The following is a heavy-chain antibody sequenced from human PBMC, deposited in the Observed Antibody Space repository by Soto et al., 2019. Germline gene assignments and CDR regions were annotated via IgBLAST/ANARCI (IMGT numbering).Heavy chain of an antibody. J-gene: IGHJ5*02. CDR3: ARGGIVLVGHRGFDNWFYP. CDR2: IYYSGST. Sequence: TSETLSLTYTVSGDTISRYYWSWFRHPPGKELEWIGYIYYSGSTNYNPSLKSRVTISVDTSKNQFYLKLSSVTAADTAVYYCARGGIVLVGHRGFDNWFYPWGQGALDTVSS. CDR1: GDTISRYY. V-gene: IGHV4-59*01. D-gene: IGHD1-26*01.